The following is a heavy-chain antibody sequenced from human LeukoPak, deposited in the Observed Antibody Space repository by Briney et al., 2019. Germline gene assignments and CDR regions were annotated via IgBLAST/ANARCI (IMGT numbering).Heavy chain of an antibody. Sequence: KPSETLSLTCTVSGGSVRSGSYYWSWIRHHPGKGLEGIGDIYYSGSTYYNPSLKSRVTISVDTSKNQFFLKLSSVTAADTAVYYCATSWIQSRWSMDVWGQGTPVTVSS. CDR1: GGSVRSGSYY. V-gene: IGHV4-31*03. D-gene: IGHD5-18*01. J-gene: IGHJ6*02. CDR2: IYYSGST. CDR3: ATSWIQSRWSMDV.